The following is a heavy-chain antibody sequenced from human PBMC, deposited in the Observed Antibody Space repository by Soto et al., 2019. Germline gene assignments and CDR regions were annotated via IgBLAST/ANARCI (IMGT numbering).Heavy chain of an antibody. D-gene: IGHD1-7*01. J-gene: IGHJ6*02. CDR3: AKSATNWNYVHYYGMDV. CDR1: GFTFSSYG. CDR2: ISYDGSNK. V-gene: IGHV3-30*18. Sequence: QVQLVESGGGVVQPGRSLRLSCAASGFTFSSYGMHWVRQAPGKGLEWVAVISYDGSNKYYADSVKGRFTISRDNFKNTLYLQMNSLRAEDTAVYYCAKSATNWNYVHYYGMDVWGQGTTVTVSS.